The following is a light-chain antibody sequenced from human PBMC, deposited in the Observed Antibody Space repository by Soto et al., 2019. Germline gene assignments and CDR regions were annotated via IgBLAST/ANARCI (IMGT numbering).Light chain of an antibody. CDR2: EVS. J-gene: IGLJ1*01. CDR3: SSYTSSSTV. CDR1: SSDVGGYNY. V-gene: IGLV2-14*01. Sequence: QSVLTQPASVSGSPGQSITISCTGTSSDVGGYNYVSWYQQHPGKAPKLMIYEVSNRPSGVSNRFSGSKSGNTASLTISGLQAEDEPDYYCSSYTSSSTVFGTGTKLTVL.